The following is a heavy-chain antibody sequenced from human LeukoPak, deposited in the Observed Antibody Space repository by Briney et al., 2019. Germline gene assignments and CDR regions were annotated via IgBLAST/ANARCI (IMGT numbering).Heavy chain of an antibody. J-gene: IGHJ5*02. CDR1: GGSISSDSYY. CDR2: IYTSGST. CDR3: ARDLGIAVAGRVRSSDWFDP. Sequence: PSGTLSLTCTVSGGSISSDSYYWSWNRQPAGTGLEWIGRIYTSGSTNYNPSLKSRVTISVDTSKNQFSLKLSSVTAADTAVYYCARDLGIAVAGRVRSSDWFDPWGQGTLVTVSS. V-gene: IGHV4-61*02. D-gene: IGHD6-19*01.